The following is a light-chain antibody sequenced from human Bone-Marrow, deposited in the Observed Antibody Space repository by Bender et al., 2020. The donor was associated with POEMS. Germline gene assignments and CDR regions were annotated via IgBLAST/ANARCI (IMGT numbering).Light chain of an antibody. CDR1: SSDVGGYNY. CDR3: SSFTSSSTLV. V-gene: IGLV2-14*03. CDR2: DVT. J-gene: IGLJ3*02. Sequence: QSALTQPASVSGSPEQSITISCTGTSSDVGGYNYVSWYQQYPGKVPKLLIYDVTERPSGVSNRFSASKSGNTASLTISGLQADDEADYYCSSFTSSSTLVFGGGTKLTVL.